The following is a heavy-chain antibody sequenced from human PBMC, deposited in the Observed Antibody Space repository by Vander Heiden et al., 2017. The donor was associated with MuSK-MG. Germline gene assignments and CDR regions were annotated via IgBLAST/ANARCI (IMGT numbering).Heavy chain of an antibody. CDR3: AKDILVGPITRFDY. D-gene: IGHD2-21*01. CDR1: GFTFGRYA. V-gene: IGHV3-23*01. CDR2: IGGSGGRT. Sequence: EVQLLESGGDLVQPGGSLRLACAASGFTFGRYAMSWVRQAPGKGLEWVSTIGGSGGRTYYADSVKGRFTISRDNAKNTLYLQMNSLRAEDTAVYYCAKDILVGPITRFDYWGQGTLVTVSS. J-gene: IGHJ4*02.